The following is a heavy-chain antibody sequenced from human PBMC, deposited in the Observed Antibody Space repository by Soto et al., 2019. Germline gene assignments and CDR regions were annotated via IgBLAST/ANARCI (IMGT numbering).Heavy chain of an antibody. D-gene: IGHD2-21*01. CDR2: ISSSGSTT. V-gene: IGHV3-48*04. CDR1: GFTFSRYS. CDR3: ERGTIPDY. J-gene: IGHJ4*02. Sequence: EVQLVESGGGLVQPGGSLRLSCAAFGFTFSRYSINWVRQAPGKGLEWVSYISSSGSTTYYADSVKGRFTTSRDNAKKSLYLQMSSLRAEDTAVYYCERGTIPDYWGQGTLVTVSS.